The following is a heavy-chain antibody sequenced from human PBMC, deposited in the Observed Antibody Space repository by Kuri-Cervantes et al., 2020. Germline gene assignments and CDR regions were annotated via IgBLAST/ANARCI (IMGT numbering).Heavy chain of an antibody. CDR3: ARGSWFGDRYYGMDV. J-gene: IGHJ6*02. D-gene: IGHD3-10*01. V-gene: IGHV3-33*01. Sequence: GGSLRLSCAASGFTFSSYGMHWVRQAPGKGLGWVAVIWYDGSNKYYADSVKGRFTISRDNSKNTLYLQMNSLRAEDTAVYYCARGSWFGDRYYGMDVWGQGTTVTVSS. CDR1: GFTFSSYG. CDR2: IWYDGSNK.